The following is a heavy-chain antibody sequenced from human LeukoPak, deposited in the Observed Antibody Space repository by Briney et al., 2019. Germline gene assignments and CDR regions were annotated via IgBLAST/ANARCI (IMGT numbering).Heavy chain of an antibody. CDR3: ARVLQLWPRGGAFDI. CDR1: GGTFSSYA. V-gene: IGHV1-69*04. Sequence: SVKVSCKASGGTFSSYAISWVRQAPGQGLEWMGRVIPILGIANYAQKFQGRVTITADESTSTAYMELSSLRSEDTAVYYCARVLQLWPRGGAFDIWGQGTMVTVSS. CDR2: VIPILGIA. D-gene: IGHD5-18*01. J-gene: IGHJ3*02.